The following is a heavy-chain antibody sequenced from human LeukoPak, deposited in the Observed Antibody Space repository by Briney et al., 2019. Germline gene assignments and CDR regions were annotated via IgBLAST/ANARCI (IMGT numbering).Heavy chain of an antibody. V-gene: IGHV3-23*01. CDR2: ISGSGGST. J-gene: IGHJ4*02. Sequence: PGGSLRLSCAASGFTFSSYAVSWVRQAPGKGLEWVSAISGSGGSTYYADSVKGRFTISRDNAENSLYLQMNSLRDEDTAVYYCARDGVGFFDYWGQGTLVTVSS. CDR3: ARDGVGFFDY. D-gene: IGHD2-8*01. CDR1: GFTFSSYA.